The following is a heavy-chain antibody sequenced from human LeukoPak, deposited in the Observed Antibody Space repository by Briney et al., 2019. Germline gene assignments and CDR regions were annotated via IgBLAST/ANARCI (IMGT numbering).Heavy chain of an antibody. D-gene: IGHD6-19*01. CDR3: ARAWLERWGDY. V-gene: IGHV3-48*01. Sequence: PGGSLRLSCAASGFTFSSYSMNWVRQAPGKGLEWVSYISSSSSTIYYADSVKGRFTISRDNAKNSLYLQMNSLRAEDTAVYYCARAWLERWGDYWGQGTLVTVSP. J-gene: IGHJ4*02. CDR2: ISSSSSTI. CDR1: GFTFSSYS.